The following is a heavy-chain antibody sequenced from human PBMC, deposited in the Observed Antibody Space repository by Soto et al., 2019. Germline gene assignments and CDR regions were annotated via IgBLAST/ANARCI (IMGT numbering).Heavy chain of an antibody. CDR1: GGSINSGDHY. J-gene: IGHJ5*02. V-gene: IGHV4-30-4*01. CDR2: IYYSGST. D-gene: IGHD3-16*01. Sequence: SETLSLTCTVSGGSINSGDHYWTWIRQTPGKGLEWIGHIYYSGSTYYNPSLKSRLLISLDTSKNQFSLNLTSVTAADTAVYYLASSISLGRALWGFPPRGQGTLVTVSS. CDR3: ASSISLGRALWGFPP.